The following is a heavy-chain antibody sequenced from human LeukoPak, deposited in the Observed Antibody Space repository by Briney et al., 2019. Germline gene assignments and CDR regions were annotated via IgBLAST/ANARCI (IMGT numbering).Heavy chain of an antibody. V-gene: IGHV1-2*02. CDR3: ARVGGGAAAVVFDI. D-gene: IGHD6-13*01. CDR1: GYTFTGYY. J-gene: IGHJ3*02. Sequence: ASVKVSCKASGYTFTGYYMHWARQAPGQGLEWMGWINPNSGGTNYAQKFQGRVTMTRDTSISTAYMDLSRLTSDDTAVYYCARVGGGAAAVVFDIWGQGTMVTVSS. CDR2: INPNSGGT.